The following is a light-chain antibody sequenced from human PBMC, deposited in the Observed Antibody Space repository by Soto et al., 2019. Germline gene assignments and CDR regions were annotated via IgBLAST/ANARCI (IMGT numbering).Light chain of an antibody. CDR2: GAL. CDR1: QSISTY. Sequence: DIQKTQSPSSLSASVRDRITITCRASQSISTYLNWYQQKPGKAPKVLIYGALTLQSGVPSRFSGSGSGTDFTLTISSLQPEDFATYYCQQSYSTPITFGQGTRLEIK. J-gene: IGKJ5*01. CDR3: QQSYSTPIT. V-gene: IGKV1-39*01.